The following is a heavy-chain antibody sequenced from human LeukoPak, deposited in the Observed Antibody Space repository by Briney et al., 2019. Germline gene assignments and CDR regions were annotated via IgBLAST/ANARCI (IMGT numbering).Heavy chain of an antibody. D-gene: IGHD3-22*01. J-gene: IGHJ5*02. CDR1: GGSISNKY. V-gene: IGHV4-4*07. Sequence: SETLSLTCTVSGGSISNKYWNWIRQPAGKGLEWIGHIYTSGSTNYNPSLKGRVTISVDTSKNQFSLKLSSVTAADTAVYYCARDFYDSSGYYNWFDPWGQGTLVTVSP. CDR2: IYTSGST. CDR3: ARDFYDSSGYYNWFDP.